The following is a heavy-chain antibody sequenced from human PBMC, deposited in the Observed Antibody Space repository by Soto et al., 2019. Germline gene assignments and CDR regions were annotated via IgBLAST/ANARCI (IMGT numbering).Heavy chain of an antibody. CDR2: ISGSGGST. D-gene: IGHD3-10*01. CDR1: GFTFSSYA. V-gene: IGHV3-23*01. Sequence: GGSLRLSCAASGFTFSSYAMSWVRQAPGKGLEWVSAISGSGGSTYYADSVKGRFTISRDNSKNTLYLQMNSLRAEDTAVYYCVVQLWFGESNYSGPGTLVTVSS. J-gene: IGHJ4*02. CDR3: VVQLWFGESNY.